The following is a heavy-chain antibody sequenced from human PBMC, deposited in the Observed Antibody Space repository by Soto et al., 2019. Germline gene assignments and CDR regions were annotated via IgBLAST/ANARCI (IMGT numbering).Heavy chain of an antibody. CDR2: IYATGTT. CDR3: VREGTKNLRDWFDP. J-gene: IGHJ5*02. CDR1: GASISGFY. Sequence: SETLSLTCTVSGASISGFYWSWIRKSAGKGLEWIGRIYATGTTDYNPSLKSRVMMSVDTSKKQFSLKLRSVTAADTAVYYCVREGTKNLRDWFDPWGQGISVTVLL. V-gene: IGHV4-4*07. D-gene: IGHD1-1*01.